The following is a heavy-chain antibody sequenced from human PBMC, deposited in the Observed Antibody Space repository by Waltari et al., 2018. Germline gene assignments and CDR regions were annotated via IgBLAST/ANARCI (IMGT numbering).Heavy chain of an antibody. J-gene: IGHJ4*02. CDR2: IRADGDYT. CDR1: GFTFLSSW. CDR3: STYTDVTFGDH. D-gene: IGHD3-10*01. V-gene: IGHV3-74*01. Sequence: EVQLVESGGGLVQPGGSLRLSCAVSGFTFLSSWMHWVRQAPGKGLVWVSRIRADGDYTSYADSVKGRFTISRDNAKSTLYLQMNSLTAEDTAIYYCSTYTDVTFGDHWGQGALVTVSS.